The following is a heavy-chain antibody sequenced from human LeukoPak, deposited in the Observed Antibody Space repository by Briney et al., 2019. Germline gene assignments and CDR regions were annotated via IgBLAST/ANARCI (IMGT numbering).Heavy chain of an antibody. J-gene: IGHJ4*02. V-gene: IGHV3-23*01. CDR3: AKATGTFYYFDY. CDR1: GFTFSTYG. D-gene: IGHD1-1*01. CDR2: ISSSGGST. Sequence: GGSLRLSCAGSGFTFSTYGMHWVRQAPGKGLEWVSAISSSGGSTYYADSVKGRFTISRDNSKNTLYLQMNSLRAEDTAVYYCAKATGTFYYFDYWGQGTLVTVSS.